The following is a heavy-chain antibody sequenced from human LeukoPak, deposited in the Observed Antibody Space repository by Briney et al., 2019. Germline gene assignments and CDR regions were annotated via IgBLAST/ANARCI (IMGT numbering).Heavy chain of an antibody. J-gene: IGHJ4*02. V-gene: IGHV3-7*01. CDR1: GFSFSSYW. CDR2: IKQEGSAR. D-gene: IGHD4/OR15-4a*01. Sequence: GGSLRLSCVASGFSFSSYWMSWVRQTPGKGLEWVANIKQEGSARYYVDSVTGRFTISRDNAMNSLYLQMNSLRAEDTAVYYCARDRLTDYWGQGTLVTVSS. CDR3: ARDRLTDY.